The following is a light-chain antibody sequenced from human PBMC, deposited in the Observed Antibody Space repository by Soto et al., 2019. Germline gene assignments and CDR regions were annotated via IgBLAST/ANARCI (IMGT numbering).Light chain of an antibody. CDR2: EAS. V-gene: IGKV3-15*01. CDR3: QQYNNWWT. CDR1: KSVSSN. Sequence: EIVMTQSPATLSVSPGERATLSCRASKSVSSNLAWYRKKPAQAPRLLIYEASTRATGIPARFSGSGSGTEFTLTISSLQSEDFAVYYCQQYNNWWTFGQGTKVEIK. J-gene: IGKJ1*01.